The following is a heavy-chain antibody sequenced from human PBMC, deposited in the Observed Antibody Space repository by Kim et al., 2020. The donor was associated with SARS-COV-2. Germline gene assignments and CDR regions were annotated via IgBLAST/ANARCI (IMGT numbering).Heavy chain of an antibody. CDR3: ATDSSGYLYAFDI. CDR1: GGSISSGDYY. V-gene: IGHV4-30-4*01. D-gene: IGHD3-22*01. J-gene: IGHJ3*02. CDR2: IYYSGST. Sequence: SETLSLTCTVSGGSISSGDYYWSWIRQPPGKGLEWIGYIYYSGSTYYNPSLKSRVTISVDTSKNQFSLKLSSVTAADTAGYYCATDSSGYLYAFDIWGQGTMVTVSS.